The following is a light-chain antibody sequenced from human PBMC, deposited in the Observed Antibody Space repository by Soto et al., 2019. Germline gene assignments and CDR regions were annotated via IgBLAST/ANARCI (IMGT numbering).Light chain of an antibody. J-gene: IGKJ3*01. Sequence: DIVMTQSPDSLAVSLGERATINCKSSQSVLYSSNNKNYLAWYQQKPGQPPKLLIYWASTRESGVPDRFSGSGSGTDFTLTISSLQAEDVAVYYCQRYGASPFTFGPGTRVEI. CDR3: QRYGASPFT. CDR2: WAS. V-gene: IGKV4-1*01. CDR1: QSVLYSSNNKNY.